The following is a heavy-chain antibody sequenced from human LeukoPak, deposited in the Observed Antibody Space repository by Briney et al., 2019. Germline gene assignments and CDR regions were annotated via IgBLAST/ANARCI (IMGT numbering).Heavy chain of an antibody. CDR1: GGSISSYY. CDR2: IYDSGST. D-gene: IGHD5-12*01. CDR3: AREYDIVATRFFDY. V-gene: IGHV4-59*01. Sequence: SETLSLTCTVSGGSISSYYWSWIRQPPGKGLEWIGYIYDSGSTNYNPSLKSRVTISVDTSKNQFSLKLSSVTAADTAVYYCAREYDIVATRFFDYWGQGTLVTVSS. J-gene: IGHJ4*02.